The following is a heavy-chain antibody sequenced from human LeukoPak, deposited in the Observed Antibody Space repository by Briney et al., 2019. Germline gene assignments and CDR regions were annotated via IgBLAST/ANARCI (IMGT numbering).Heavy chain of an antibody. CDR2: IIPSLEIV. CDR3: AKVLWFGEAYYHYGMDV. V-gene: IGHV1-69*04. CDR1: EGSFNNYA. J-gene: IGHJ6*02. Sequence: SVKVSCKASEGSFNNYAINWVRQAPGQGLEWMGRIIPSLEIVNYARKFQGRVTITADTSTNTAYMHLSSLKADDTAIFYCAKVLWFGEAYYHYGMDVWGQGTTVSVTS. D-gene: IGHD3-10*01.